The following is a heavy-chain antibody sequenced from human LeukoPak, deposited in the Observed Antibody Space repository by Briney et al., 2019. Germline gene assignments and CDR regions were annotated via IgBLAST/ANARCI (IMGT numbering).Heavy chain of an antibody. V-gene: IGHV3-33*01. Sequence: GGSLRLSCAASGFTFSNYGMHWVRQAPGKGLEWVAVIWHDGSNKYYADSVKGRFTISRDNGKNSVFLQMNSLRVEDTAVYYCARGRPGMGIVIDYWGQGTVVTVSS. CDR1: GFTFSNYG. CDR3: ARGRPGMGIVIDY. CDR2: IWHDGSNK. J-gene: IGHJ4*02. D-gene: IGHD3-16*02.